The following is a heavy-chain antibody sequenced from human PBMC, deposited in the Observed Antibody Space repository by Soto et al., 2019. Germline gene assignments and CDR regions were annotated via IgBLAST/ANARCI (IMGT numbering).Heavy chain of an antibody. J-gene: IGHJ4*02. CDR2: ILYDGSNK. CDR1: GFTFSSYA. Sequence: GGSLRLSCAASGFTFSSYAMHWVRQAPGKGLEWVAVILYDGSNKYYADSVKGRFTISRDNSKNTLYLQMNSLRAEDTAVYYCARDQRSWNGLMYYFDYWGQGTLVTVSS. CDR3: ARDQRSWNGLMYYFDY. V-gene: IGHV3-30-3*01. D-gene: IGHD1-1*01.